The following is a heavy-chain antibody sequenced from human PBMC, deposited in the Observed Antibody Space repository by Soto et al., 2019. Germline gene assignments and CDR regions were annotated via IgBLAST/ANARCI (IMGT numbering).Heavy chain of an antibody. V-gene: IGHV3-64D*06. Sequence: PGVSLRLSCSASGFTFSSYAMHWVRQAPGKGLEYVSAISSNGGSTYYADSVKGRFTISRDNSKNTLYLQMSSLRAEDTAVYYCVKTIGRDPTTYFDYWGQGTLVTVSS. CDR2: ISSNGGST. D-gene: IGHD1-26*01. CDR1: GFTFSSYA. J-gene: IGHJ4*02. CDR3: VKTIGRDPTTYFDY.